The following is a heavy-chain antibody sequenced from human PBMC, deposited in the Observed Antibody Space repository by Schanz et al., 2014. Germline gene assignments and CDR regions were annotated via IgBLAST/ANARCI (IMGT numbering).Heavy chain of an antibody. CDR3: ASDFWSGYSHYYYGLDV. V-gene: IGHV1-2*06. CDR1: GYTFTGYY. Sequence: QVQLVQSGAEVKKPGASVKVSCQASGYTFTGYYMHWVRQAPGQGLEWMGQINPNSGATIYAQNFQGRVTMTRDTSINTAYMELSRLRSDDSAVYYCASDFWSGYSHYYYGLDVWGQGTTVTVSS. J-gene: IGHJ6*02. D-gene: IGHD3-3*01. CDR2: INPNSGAT.